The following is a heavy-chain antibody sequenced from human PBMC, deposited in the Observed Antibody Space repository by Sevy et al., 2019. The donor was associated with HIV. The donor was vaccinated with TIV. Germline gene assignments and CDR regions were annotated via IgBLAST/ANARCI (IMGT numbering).Heavy chain of an antibody. CDR3: VSLFLSYRSGWSYFDY. V-gene: IGHV3-66*02. CDR1: GFTVNDKY. J-gene: IGHJ4*02. CDR2: IFSSGST. D-gene: IGHD6-19*01. Sequence: GGSLRLSCAISGFTVNDKYIIWVRQAPGKGLEWVSVIFSSGSTYYADSAKGRFTISRDNSKNTVYHQMNSLRAEDTAVYYCVSLFLSYRSGWSYFDYWGQGTLVTVSS.